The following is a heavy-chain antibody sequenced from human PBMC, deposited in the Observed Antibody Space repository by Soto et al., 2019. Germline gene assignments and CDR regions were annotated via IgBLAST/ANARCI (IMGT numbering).Heavy chain of an antibody. Sequence: QVQLVESGGGVVQPGRSLRLSCSTSGFTFSRYDMHWVRQAPGKGLEWVAVISYDGSNKYYADSVKGRFTISRDNSKNTLYLQMNSLRDEDTAVYYCARAGPRVAFDIWGQGTMVTVSS. V-gene: IGHV3-30-3*01. J-gene: IGHJ3*02. CDR3: ARAGPRVAFDI. CDR2: ISYDGSNK. D-gene: IGHD3-10*01. CDR1: GFTFSRYD.